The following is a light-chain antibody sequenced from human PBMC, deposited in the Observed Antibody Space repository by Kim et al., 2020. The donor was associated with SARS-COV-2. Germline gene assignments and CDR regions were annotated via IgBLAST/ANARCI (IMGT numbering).Light chain of an antibody. CDR2: YDA. CDR3: QVWDSSSDQP. CDR1: NVESRA. V-gene: IGLV3-21*04. J-gene: IGLJ2*01. Sequence: AAGKTARMTGGRNNVESRAVHWYQQKPGQAPVLVIYYDADRPSGIPEGFSGSTSGNTATLTISRVEAGDEADYYCQVWDSSSDQPFGGGTQLTVL.